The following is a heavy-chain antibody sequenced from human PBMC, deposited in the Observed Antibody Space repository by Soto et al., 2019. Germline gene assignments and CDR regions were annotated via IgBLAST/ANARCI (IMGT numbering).Heavy chain of an antibody. Sequence: QVQLVESGGGVVQPGRSLRLSCAASGFTFSSYGMHWVRQAPGKGLEWVAVISYDGSNKYYADSVKGRFTISRDNSKDTLYQQMNSLRAEDAAVYYCTKSFDRGIYYTLFDYWGQGTLVTVCS. V-gene: IGHV3-30*18. J-gene: IGHJ4*02. D-gene: IGHD1-26*01. CDR2: ISYDGSNK. CDR1: GFTFSSYG. CDR3: TKSFDRGIYYTLFDY.